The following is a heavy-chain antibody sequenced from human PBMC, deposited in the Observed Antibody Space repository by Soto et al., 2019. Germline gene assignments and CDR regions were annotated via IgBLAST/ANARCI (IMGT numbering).Heavy chain of an antibody. CDR1: GGSLSRDF. CDR2: IHYTGST. D-gene: IGHD3-3*01. J-gene: IGHJ6*02. Sequence: PSETLSLTCTVSGGSLSRDFWTWVRQPPGKGLEWIGYIHYTGSTNYNPSLKSRVTISLDTSKKQFSLKLRSVTAADTAVYYCARDLGITISGTMGQGYTVDVWGQGTTVTVSS. CDR3: ARDLGITISGTMGQGYTVDV. V-gene: IGHV4-59*13.